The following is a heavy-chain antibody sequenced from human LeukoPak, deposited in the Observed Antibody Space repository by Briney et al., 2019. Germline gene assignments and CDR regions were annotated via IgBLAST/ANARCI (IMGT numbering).Heavy chain of an antibody. CDR2: IYPGDSHT. V-gene: IGHV5-51*01. CDR3: ARRGYSGSYYWFDP. CDR1: GYTFSSYW. D-gene: IGHD1-26*01. J-gene: IGHJ5*02. Sequence: GESLKISCKGSGYTFSSYWIGWVRQMPGKGLEWMGIIYPGDSHTIYSPSFQGQVTISADKSISTAYLHWSSLKASDTAIYYCARRGYSGSYYWFDPWGQGTLVTVSS.